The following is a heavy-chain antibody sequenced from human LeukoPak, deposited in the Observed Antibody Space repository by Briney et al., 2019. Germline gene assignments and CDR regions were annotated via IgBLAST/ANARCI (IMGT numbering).Heavy chain of an antibody. Sequence: PGGSLRLSCAASGFTFSTYWMSWVRQAPGKGLEWVANIRQDGSKIYYVDSVKGRFTISRDNAKNTLYLQMNSLRAEDTAVYYCARASEWLLFSWFDPWGQGTLVTVSS. CDR2: IRQDGSKI. CDR1: GFTFSTYW. D-gene: IGHD3-3*01. CDR3: ARASEWLLFSWFDP. V-gene: IGHV3-7*04. J-gene: IGHJ5*02.